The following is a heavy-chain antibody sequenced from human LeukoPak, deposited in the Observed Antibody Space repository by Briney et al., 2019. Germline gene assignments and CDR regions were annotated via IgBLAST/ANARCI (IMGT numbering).Heavy chain of an antibody. Sequence: GGSLRLSCAASGFTFSNAWMSWVRQAPGKGLEWLSYISSSGSIIHYADSVKGRFTVSRDNAKNSLYLHMSSLRADDTAVYYCAADGEYAFLVWGQGTMVTVSS. CDR2: ISSSGSII. J-gene: IGHJ3*01. CDR3: AADGEYAFLV. D-gene: IGHD5-24*01. V-gene: IGHV3-48*01. CDR1: GFTFSNAW.